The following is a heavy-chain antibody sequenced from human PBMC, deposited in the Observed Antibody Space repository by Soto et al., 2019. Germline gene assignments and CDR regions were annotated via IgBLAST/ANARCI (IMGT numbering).Heavy chain of an antibody. CDR1: GFTFSSCS. D-gene: IGHD2-15*01. V-gene: IGHV3-64D*08. J-gene: IGHJ6*02. CDR3: AVTAATREDLSLPKYYYYGMDV. CDR2: ISSNGGST. Sequence: GGSLILSCSASGFTFSSCSMHWVRQAPGKGLEYVSAISSNGGSTYYADSVKGRFTISRDNSKNTLYLQMSNLRSEDTAVYYCAVTAATREDLSLPKYYYYGMDVWGQGTTVTVSS.